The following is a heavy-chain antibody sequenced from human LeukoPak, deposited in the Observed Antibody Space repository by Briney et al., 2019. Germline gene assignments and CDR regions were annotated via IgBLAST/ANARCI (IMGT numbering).Heavy chain of an antibody. CDR1: GFTFSDYD. CDR2: IRYDGSDK. D-gene: IGHD3-10*01. Sequence: GGSLRLSCAASGFTFSDYDIHWVRQAPGKGLEWVAFIRYDGSDKYYADSVKGRFTISRDNSKNTLYLQMNSLKPDDTAVYYCASGSGTWSPVYWGQGTLVTVSS. J-gene: IGHJ4*02. CDR3: ASGSGTWSPVY. V-gene: IGHV3-30*02.